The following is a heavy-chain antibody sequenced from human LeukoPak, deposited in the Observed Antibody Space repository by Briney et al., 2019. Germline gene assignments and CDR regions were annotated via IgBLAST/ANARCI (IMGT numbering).Heavy chain of an antibody. Sequence: SQTLSLTCTVSGGSISSGGYYWSWIRQHPGKGLEWIGYIYYSGRTDYNPSLKSRVTISVDTSKNQFSLKVSSLTAADTAVYYCARAGNYDTPVTHPEYFQHWGQGTLVTVSS. J-gene: IGHJ1*01. V-gene: IGHV4-31*03. CDR1: GGSISSGGYY. D-gene: IGHD1-7*01. CDR2: IYYSGRT. CDR3: ARAGNYDTPVTHPEYFQH.